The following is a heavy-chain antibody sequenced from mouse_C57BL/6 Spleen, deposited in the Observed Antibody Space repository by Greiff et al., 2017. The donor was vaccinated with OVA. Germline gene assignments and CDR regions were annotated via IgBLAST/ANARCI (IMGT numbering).Heavy chain of an antibody. CDR1: GYTFTSYW. Sequence: QVQLQQPGAELVRPGSSVKLSCKASGYTFTSYWMPWVKQRPIQGLEWIGNIDPSDSETHYNQKFKDKATLTVDKSSSTAYMQLSSLTSEDSAVYYCARASSGYIAYWGQGTLVTVSA. CDR2: IDPSDSET. V-gene: IGHV1-52*01. CDR3: ARASSGYIAY. D-gene: IGHD3-2*02. J-gene: IGHJ3*01.